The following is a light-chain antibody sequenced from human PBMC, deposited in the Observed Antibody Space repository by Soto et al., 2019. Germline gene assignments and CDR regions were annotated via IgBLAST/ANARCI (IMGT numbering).Light chain of an antibody. Sequence: EILLTQSPVTLSLSPGERATLSCRASQRINNYLAWYQQKPGQAPRLLIYDISNRATGIPARFSGSGSGTDFTLTISSLEPEDVAVYYCQQRSNWPPLTFGGGTRVE. V-gene: IGKV3-11*01. CDR3: QQRSNWPPLT. CDR1: QRINNY. J-gene: IGKJ4*01. CDR2: DIS.